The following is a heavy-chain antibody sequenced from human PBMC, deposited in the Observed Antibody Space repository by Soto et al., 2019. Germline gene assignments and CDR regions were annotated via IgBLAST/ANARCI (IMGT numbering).Heavy chain of an antibody. Sequence: GGSVRLSCVASGFTFSTYAMTWVRQAPGKGLEWVSASSGSGRGTNYADSVKGRFTVSRDNSKNMLYLQMNSLRAEDTAVYYCAKERPTTPCFDYWGPGTLVTVSS. V-gene: IGHV3-23*01. CDR1: GFTFSTYA. J-gene: IGHJ4*02. D-gene: IGHD1-1*01. CDR3: AKERPTTPCFDY. CDR2: SSGSGRGT.